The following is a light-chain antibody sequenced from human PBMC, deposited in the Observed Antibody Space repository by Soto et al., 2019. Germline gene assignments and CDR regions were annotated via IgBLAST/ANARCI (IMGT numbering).Light chain of an antibody. CDR2: AAS. CDR1: QSIAYY. V-gene: IGKV1-39*01. J-gene: IGKJ2*01. Sequence: DIQMTQSPSSLSASVGDRVTITCRASQSIAYYLNWYQQKPGKAPKLLIYAASSFHSGVPSRFSGSGSGTDFTLTITSLQTEDLATYYCQQSYITPHTFGQGTKLEIK. CDR3: QQSYITPHT.